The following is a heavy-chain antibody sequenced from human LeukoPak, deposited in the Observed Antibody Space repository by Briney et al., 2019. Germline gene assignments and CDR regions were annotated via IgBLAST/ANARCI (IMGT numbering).Heavy chain of an antibody. CDR3: ARDVRGYCSGGSCYDAFDI. CDR1: GYTFTSFG. Sequence: EASVKVSCKASGYTFTSFGINWVRRAPGQGLEWMGWISAYNGNTQYARKFQGGVTMTTDTFTSTAYMELRSLRSDDTAVYYCARDVRGYCSGGSCYDAFDIWGQGTMVTVSS. D-gene: IGHD2-15*01. J-gene: IGHJ3*02. V-gene: IGHV1-18*04. CDR2: ISAYNGNT.